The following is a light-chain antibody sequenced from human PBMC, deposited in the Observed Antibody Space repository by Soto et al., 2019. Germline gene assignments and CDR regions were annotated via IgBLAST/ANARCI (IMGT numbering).Light chain of an antibody. CDR1: QSISSY. V-gene: IGKV1-39*01. Sequence: DIQMTQSPSSLSASVGDRVTITCRASQSISSYLNWYQQKPGKAPKPLISAASSLQSGVPSRFSGSGSGTDFTLTISCLQPEDFATYYCQQSYSTPLGFGQGTRLEI. CDR3: QQSYSTPLG. CDR2: AAS. J-gene: IGKJ5*01.